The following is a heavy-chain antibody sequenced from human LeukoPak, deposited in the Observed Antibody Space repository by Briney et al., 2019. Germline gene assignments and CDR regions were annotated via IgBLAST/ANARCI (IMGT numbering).Heavy chain of an antibody. CDR3: ARDEYCSGGSCYSDAFDI. D-gene: IGHD2-15*01. J-gene: IGHJ3*02. CDR2: IIPIFGTA. Sequence: SVKVSCKASGGTFSSYAISWVRQAPGQGLEWMGGIIPIFGTANYAQKFQGRVTITADESTSTAYMELRSLRSDDTAVYYCARDEYCSGGSCYSDAFDIWGQGTMVTVSS. V-gene: IGHV1-69*13. CDR1: GGTFSSYA.